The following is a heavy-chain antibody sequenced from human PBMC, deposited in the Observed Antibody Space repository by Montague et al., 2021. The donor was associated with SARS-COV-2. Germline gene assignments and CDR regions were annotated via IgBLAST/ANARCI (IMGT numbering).Heavy chain of an antibody. D-gene: IGHD5-12*01. CDR1: GGSISSYY. V-gene: IGHV4-59*01. Sequence: SETLSLTCTVSGGSISSYYWSWIRQPPGKGLEWIGYIYYSGSTNYNPSLKSRVTISVYTSKNQFSLKLSSVTAADTAVSYCARGAGRGSGYGKYYYYYYGMDVWGQGTTVTVSS. CDR3: ARGAGRGSGYGKYYYYYYGMDV. J-gene: IGHJ6*02. CDR2: IYYSGST.